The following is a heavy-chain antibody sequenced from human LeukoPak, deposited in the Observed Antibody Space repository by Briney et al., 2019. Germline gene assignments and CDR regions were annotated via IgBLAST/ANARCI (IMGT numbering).Heavy chain of an antibody. CDR2: IWYDGNNK. D-gene: IGHD1-26*01. Sequence: GGSLRLSCAASGFTFSSYGMHWVRQAPGKGLEWVAVIWYDGNNKYYADSVEGRFSISRDSSKNTLYLQMNSLRAEDTAVYYCAKDRAGSPDAFDIWGQGTMVTVSS. J-gene: IGHJ3*02. V-gene: IGHV3-33*06. CDR1: GFTFSSYG. CDR3: AKDRAGSPDAFDI.